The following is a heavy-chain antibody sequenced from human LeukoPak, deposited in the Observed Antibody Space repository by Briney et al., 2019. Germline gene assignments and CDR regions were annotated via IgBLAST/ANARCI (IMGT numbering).Heavy chain of an antibody. J-gene: IGHJ6*02. CDR1: GFTFHEKYA. Sequence: GGSLRLSCGASGFTFHEKYAMHWVRPAPGKGLEWVSGFSLDSDNVGYADSVRGRFTVSRDRAKNSLYLQMNYLRPEDTALYFCTKDMDPGGINVWGQGTTVIVSS. CDR3: TKDMDPGGINV. V-gene: IGHV3-9*01. CDR2: FSLDSDNV. D-gene: IGHD2-2*03.